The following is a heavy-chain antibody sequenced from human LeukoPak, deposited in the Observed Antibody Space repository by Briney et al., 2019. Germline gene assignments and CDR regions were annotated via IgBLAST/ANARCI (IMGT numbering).Heavy chain of an antibody. D-gene: IGHD3-10*01. V-gene: IGHV1-69*13. Sequence: ASVKVSCKASGGTFSSYAISWVRQAPGQGLEWMGGIIPIFGTANYAQKFQGRVTITADESTSTAYMELSSLRSEDTAVYYCAREVYYGSGSYFDYWGQGTLVTVSS. CDR1: GGTFSSYA. CDR3: AREVYYGSGSYFDY. CDR2: IIPIFGTA. J-gene: IGHJ4*02.